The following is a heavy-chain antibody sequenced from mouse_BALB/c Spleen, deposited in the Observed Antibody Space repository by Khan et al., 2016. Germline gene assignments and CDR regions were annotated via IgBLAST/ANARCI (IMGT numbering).Heavy chain of an antibody. Sequence: QIQLVQSGPELKKPGETVKISCKASGYTFTNYGMNWVKQAPGKGVKWMGWINTYNGEPTYADDFKGRVALSLETSASTAYLQINNLKNEDMATYFCTRGDYGLALDYWGQGTSVTVSS. V-gene: IGHV9-1*02. J-gene: IGHJ4*01. D-gene: IGHD1-2*01. CDR2: INTYNGEP. CDR3: TRGDYGLALDY. CDR1: GYTFTNYG.